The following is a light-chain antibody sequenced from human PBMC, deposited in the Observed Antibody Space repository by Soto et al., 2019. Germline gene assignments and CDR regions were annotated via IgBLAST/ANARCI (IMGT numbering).Light chain of an antibody. J-gene: IGLJ3*02. CDR2: VNSDGSH. Sequence: QPVLTQSPSASASLGASVKLTCTLSSGHSSYVIAWHQQQPEKGPRYLMKVNSDGSHSRGDGIPDRFSGSSSGAERYLTISSLQSEDEADYYCQTWGTGVWVFVGGTKLTVL. CDR1: SGHSSYV. V-gene: IGLV4-69*01. CDR3: QTWGTGVWV.